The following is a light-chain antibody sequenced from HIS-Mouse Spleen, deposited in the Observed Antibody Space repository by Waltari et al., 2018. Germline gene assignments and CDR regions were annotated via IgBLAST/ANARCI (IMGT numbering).Light chain of an antibody. CDR2: RNN. V-gene: IGLV1-47*01. CDR3: AAWDDSLSGPV. J-gene: IGLJ3*02. Sequence: QSVLTQPPSASGTPGQRVTISCSGSRSNIRSNYVYWYQQHPGTAPKPRIYRNNQRPSGVPDRFSGSKSGTSASLAISGLRSEDEADYYCAAWDDSLSGPVFGGGTKLTVL. CDR1: RSNIRSNY.